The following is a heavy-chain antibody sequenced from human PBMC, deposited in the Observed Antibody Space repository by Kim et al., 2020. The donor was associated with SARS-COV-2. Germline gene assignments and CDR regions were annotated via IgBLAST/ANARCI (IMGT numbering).Heavy chain of an antibody. J-gene: IGHJ4*02. Sequence: ISNSGVRTHYADSVKGRFTISRDNSKSTLFLQMSSLRAEDMAVYYCEASDYWGQGALVTVSS. V-gene: IGHV3-23*01. CDR3: EASDY. CDR2: ISNSGVRT.